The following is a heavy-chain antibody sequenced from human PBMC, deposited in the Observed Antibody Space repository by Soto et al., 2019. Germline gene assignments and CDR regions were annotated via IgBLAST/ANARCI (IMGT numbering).Heavy chain of an antibody. V-gene: IGHV4-31*03. CDR3: ARGRQQLVDS. J-gene: IGHJ4*02. Sequence: QVQLQESGPGLVKPSQTLSLTCTVSGGSISSGGYYWYWIRQHPGKGLEWIGYIDSSGTTYYSPSLESRLTISVDTSKNQFSLDLSSVTAADTAVYYCARGRQQLVDSWGQGTLVTVSP. D-gene: IGHD1-1*01. CDR1: GGSISSGGYY. CDR2: IDSSGTT.